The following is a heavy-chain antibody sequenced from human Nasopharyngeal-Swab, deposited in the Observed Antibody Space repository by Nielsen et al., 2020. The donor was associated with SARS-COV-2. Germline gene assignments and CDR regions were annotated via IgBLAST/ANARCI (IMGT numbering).Heavy chain of an antibody. J-gene: IGHJ4*02. CDR2: INHSGST. D-gene: IGHD2-15*01. Sequence: SETLSLTCAVYGGSFSGYYWSWIRQPPGKGLEWIGEINHSGSTNYNPSLKSRVTISVDTSKNQFSLKLSSVTAADTAVYYCARAAVSQDIVVVVAATGACFDYWGQGTLVTVSS. CDR1: GGSFSGYY. V-gene: IGHV4-34*01. CDR3: ARAAVSQDIVVVVAATGACFDY.